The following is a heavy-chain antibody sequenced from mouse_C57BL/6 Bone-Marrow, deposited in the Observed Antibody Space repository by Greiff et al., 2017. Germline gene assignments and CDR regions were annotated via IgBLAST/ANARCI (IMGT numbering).Heavy chain of an antibody. J-gene: IGHJ2*01. D-gene: IGHD2-2*01. CDR1: GYTFTSYW. CDR3: ARGEYGGYDTDY. V-gene: IGHV1-64*01. Sequence: QVQLQQPGAELVKPGASVKLSCKASGYTFTSYWMHWVKQRPGQGLEWIGMIHPNSGSTNYNEKFKSKATLTVDKSSSTAYMQLSSLTSEVSAVYDCARGEYGGYDTDYWGQGTTLTVSS. CDR2: IHPNSGST.